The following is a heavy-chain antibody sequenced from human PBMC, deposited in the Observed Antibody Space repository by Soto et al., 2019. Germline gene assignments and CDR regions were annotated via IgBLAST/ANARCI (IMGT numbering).Heavy chain of an antibody. CDR2: IYYSGST. V-gene: IGHV4-31*03. J-gene: IGHJ6*02. D-gene: IGHD2-15*01. CDR3: AGRRGYCSGGSCYTVVGMDV. Sequence: QVQLQESGPGLVKPSQTLSLTCTVSGGSISSGGYYWTWIRQHPGKGLEWIGYIYYSGSTYYNPSLTSRVTMSVDTSKNQFSLKLSSVTAADTAVYYCAGRRGYCSGGSCYTVVGMDVWGQGTTVTVSS. CDR1: GGSISSGGYY.